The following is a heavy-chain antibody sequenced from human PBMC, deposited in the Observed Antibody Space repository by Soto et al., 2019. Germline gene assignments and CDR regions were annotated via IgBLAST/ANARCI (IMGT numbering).Heavy chain of an antibody. J-gene: IGHJ6*03. D-gene: IGHD3-3*01. V-gene: IGHV4-39*01. CDR2: IYYSGST. Sequence: SHTLPLTCTVSGGSISSSSYYWGWIRQPPGKGLEWIGSIYYSGSTYYNPSLKSRVTISVDTSKNQFSLKPSSVTAADTAVYYCARHETPYYDFWSGYHTAYYYYYMDVWGKGTTVTVSS. CDR1: GGSISSSSYY. CDR3: ARHETPYYDFWSGYHTAYYYYYMDV.